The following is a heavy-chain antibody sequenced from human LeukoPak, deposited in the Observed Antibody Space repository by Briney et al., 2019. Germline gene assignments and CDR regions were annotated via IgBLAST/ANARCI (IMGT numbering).Heavy chain of an antibody. CDR3: ARRSSGSPPYYFGY. CDR2: ISGNGGGT. D-gene: IGHD1-26*01. Sequence: GGSLRLSCAASGFTFSSYAMSWVRQAPGKGLEWVSTISGNGGGTYYADSVKGRFTISRDNSKNTLYLQMDSLRAEDTAVYYCARRSSGSPPYYFGYWGQGTLVTVSS. J-gene: IGHJ4*02. V-gene: IGHV3-23*01. CDR1: GFTFSSYA.